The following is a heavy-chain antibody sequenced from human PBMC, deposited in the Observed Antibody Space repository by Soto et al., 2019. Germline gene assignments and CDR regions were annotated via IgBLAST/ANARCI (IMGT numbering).Heavy chain of an antibody. CDR1: DGSISSSSPY. J-gene: IGHJ4*02. Sequence: QLQLQESGPGLAKPSETLSLTCTVSDGSISSSSPYWAWIRQPPGEGLEWIGTISYSGNTYYNPSLKSRVTMAVDTSKNQFSLRLSSVTAADTAVYHCAKTFCPNGGCKKTVFGYWGQGTLVTVSS. CDR2: ISYSGNT. V-gene: IGHV4-39*01. D-gene: IGHD2-8*01. CDR3: AKTFCPNGGCKKTVFGY.